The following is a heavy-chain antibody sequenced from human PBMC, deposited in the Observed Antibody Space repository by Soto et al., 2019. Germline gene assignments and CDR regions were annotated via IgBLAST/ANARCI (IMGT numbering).Heavy chain of an antibody. J-gene: IGHJ4*02. D-gene: IGHD3-22*01. CDR1: GGSFSGYY. CDR3: ARGQDRSKGGDS. Sequence: QVQLQQWGAGPLKPSETLSLTCAVFGGSFSGYYWTWIRQPPGKGLEWIGELTHDGNINYNPSLKRRVTISVDTSKNQFSLRLSFVTAADTAVYFCARGQDRSKGGDSWAQGTLVTVSS. V-gene: IGHV4-34*01. CDR2: LTHDGNI.